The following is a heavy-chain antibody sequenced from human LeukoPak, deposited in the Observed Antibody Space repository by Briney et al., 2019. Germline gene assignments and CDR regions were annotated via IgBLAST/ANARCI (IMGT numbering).Heavy chain of an antibody. CDR1: GFTFSSYG. CDR3: AQSGYDIPSPDY. CDR2: ISYDGSNK. J-gene: IGHJ4*02. V-gene: IGHV3-30*18. D-gene: IGHD3-9*01. Sequence: PGGSLRLSCAASGFTFSSYGMHWVRQAPGKGLEWVAVISYDGSNKYYADSVKGRFTISRDNSKNTLYLQMNSLRAEDTAVYYCAQSGYDIPSPDYWGQGTLVTVSS.